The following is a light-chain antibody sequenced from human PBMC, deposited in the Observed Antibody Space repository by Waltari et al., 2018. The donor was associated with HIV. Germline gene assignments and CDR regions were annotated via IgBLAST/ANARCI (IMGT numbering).Light chain of an antibody. CDR1: SSNIGADYH. CDR3: HSYDSSLDGWV. V-gene: IGLV1-40*01. J-gene: IGLJ3*02. CDR2: VNN. Sequence: QSVLTQPPSVSGAPGQRVTISCTGSSSNIGADYHVNWYQQLPGTAPKLLIYVNNVRPSGVPDRFSGSKSGTSAALAITGLQAEDEADYYCHSYDSSLDGWVFGGGTKLTVL.